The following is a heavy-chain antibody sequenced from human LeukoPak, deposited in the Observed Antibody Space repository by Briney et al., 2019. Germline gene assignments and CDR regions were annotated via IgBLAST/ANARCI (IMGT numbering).Heavy chain of an antibody. D-gene: IGHD2/OR15-2a*01. CDR3: ARDFYDGRGFDP. J-gene: IGHJ5*02. Sequence: SETLSLTCAVYGGSFSGYYWSWIRQPPGKGLEWIGEINHSGSTNYNPSLKSRVTISVDTSKNQFSLKLSSVTAADTAVYYCARDFYDGRGFDPWGQGTLVTVSS. CDR2: INHSGST. CDR1: GGSFSGYY. V-gene: IGHV4-34*01.